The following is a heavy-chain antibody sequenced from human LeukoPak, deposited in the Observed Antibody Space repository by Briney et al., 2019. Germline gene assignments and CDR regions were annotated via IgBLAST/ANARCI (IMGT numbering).Heavy chain of an antibody. CDR1: GFTFSDHY. CDR2: TRNKANSYTT. D-gene: IGHD6-19*01. J-gene: IGHJ3*02. Sequence: PGGSLRLSCAASGFTFSDHYMDWVRQAPGKGLEWVGRTRNKANSYTTEYAASVKGRFTISRDDSKNSLYLQMNSLKTEDTAVYYCARGGRCAFDIWGQGTMVTVSS. V-gene: IGHV3-72*01. CDR3: ARGGRCAFDI.